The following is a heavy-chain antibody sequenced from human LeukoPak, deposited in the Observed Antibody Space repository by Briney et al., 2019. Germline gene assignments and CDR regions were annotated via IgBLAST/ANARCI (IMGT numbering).Heavy chain of an antibody. Sequence: ASVKVSCKSSGYIFTSYGISWVRQAPGQGLEWMGWISSYNCNTNYAQKLQGRLTVTTDTSRSTAYMELRSLRSDDTAVYSCARVCRGGYCSSTSSFAYWGQGTLVTVSS. CDR1: GYIFTSYG. V-gene: IGHV1-18*01. CDR2: ISSYNCNT. D-gene: IGHD2-2*01. CDR3: ARVCRGGYCSSTSSFAY. J-gene: IGHJ4*02.